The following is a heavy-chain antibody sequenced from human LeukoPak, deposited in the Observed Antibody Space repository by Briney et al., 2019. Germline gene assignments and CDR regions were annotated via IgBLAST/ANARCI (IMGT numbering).Heavy chain of an antibody. CDR3: ARYFTFDSSGYYYTFDY. D-gene: IGHD3-22*01. Sequence: SETLSLTCVVSGGSFSAHYWSWIRQPPGMGLEWIGEINHSGSTNYNPSLKSRVTMSVDTSKNQFSLKLSSVNAADTAMYYCARYFTFDSSGYYYTFDYWGQGTLVTVSS. V-gene: IGHV4-34*01. CDR1: GGSFSAHY. CDR2: INHSGST. J-gene: IGHJ4*02.